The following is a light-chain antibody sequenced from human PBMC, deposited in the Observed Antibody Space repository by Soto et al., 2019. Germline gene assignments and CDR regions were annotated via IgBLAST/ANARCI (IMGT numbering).Light chain of an antibody. CDR2: AAS. V-gene: IGKV1-39*01. CDR3: QQIHSTSSYT. Sequence: DIQMTQSPSSLSASVGDRVTITCRASQNIRNYLNWYQQRPGKTPNLLVYAASNLRSGVPSRFSGSGSGTDFTLTISSRQPEDFGTYYCQQIHSTSSYTFGQGSRVDVK. J-gene: IGKJ2*01. CDR1: QNIRNY.